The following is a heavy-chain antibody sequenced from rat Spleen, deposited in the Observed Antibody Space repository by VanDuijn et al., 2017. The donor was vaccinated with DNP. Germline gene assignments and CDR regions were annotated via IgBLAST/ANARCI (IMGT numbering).Heavy chain of an antibody. D-gene: IGHD1-3*01. CDR3: ASTLVNYGTYGYYAMDA. V-gene: IGHV2-41*01. CDR1: GFSLTGYN. J-gene: IGHJ4*01. Sequence: QVQLKESGPGLVQPSQTLSLTCTVAGFSLTGYNVHWVRQPPGKGLEWMGIIWNTGGTRYNSALKSRLTIIKDTSKSQVFLKMNSLQTEDTATYYCASTLVNYGTYGYYAMDAWGQGTS. CDR2: IWNTGGT.